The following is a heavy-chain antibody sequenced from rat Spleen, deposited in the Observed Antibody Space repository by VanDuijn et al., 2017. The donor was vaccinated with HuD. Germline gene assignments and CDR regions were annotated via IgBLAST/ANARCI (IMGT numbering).Heavy chain of an antibody. CDR1: GFSLTSYN. CDR2: IWSGGST. V-gene: IGHV2-30*01. Sequence: QVQLKESGPGLVQPSQTLSLTCTVPGFSLTSYNVHWVRQPTGKGLEWMGIIWSGGSTDYNSALKSRLSISRDTSKSQVFLKMNSLQTEDTAIYYCTRDDVTDYWGQGVMVTVSS. D-gene: IGHD1-1*01. J-gene: IGHJ2*01. CDR3: TRDDVTDY.